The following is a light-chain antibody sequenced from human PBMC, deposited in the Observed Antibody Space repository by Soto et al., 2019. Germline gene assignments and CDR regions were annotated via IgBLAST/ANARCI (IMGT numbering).Light chain of an antibody. CDR2: GAS. V-gene: IGKV3-20*01. Sequence: EIVLTQSPGTLSLSPGERATLSCRASQSVSSTYLAWYQQKPGQAPRLLIYGASSRATGIPDRFSGSGSGTDFTLTISRLEAXXXAXXXXXXXGSSPGTFGQGTKVETK. CDR3: XXXGSSPGT. J-gene: IGKJ1*01. CDR1: QSVSSTY.